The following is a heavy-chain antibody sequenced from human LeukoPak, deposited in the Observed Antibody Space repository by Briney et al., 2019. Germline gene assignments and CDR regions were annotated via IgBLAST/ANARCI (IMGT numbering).Heavy chain of an antibody. Sequence: KPSETLSLTCTVSGGSISSDYWSWIRQPPGKGLEWIGYFYYSGSTNYNPSLKSRVSISGDTSKNQFSLRLSSVTTVDTAVYYCARVGNWNDGQHFDYWGQGTLVTVSS. J-gene: IGHJ4*02. CDR2: FYYSGST. CDR3: ARVGNWNDGQHFDY. CDR1: GGSISSDY. V-gene: IGHV4-59*01. D-gene: IGHD1-1*01.